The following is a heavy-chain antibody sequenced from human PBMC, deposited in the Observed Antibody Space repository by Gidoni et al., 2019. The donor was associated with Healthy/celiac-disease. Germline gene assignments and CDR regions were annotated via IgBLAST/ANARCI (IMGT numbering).Heavy chain of an antibody. CDR1: GGTFSSYA. D-gene: IGHD6-19*01. CDR2: IIPILGIA. Sequence: QVQLVQSGAEVTKPGSSVKVSCTASGGTFSSYAISWVRQAPGQGLEWMGRIIPILGIANDAQKFQGRVTITADKSTSTAYMELSSLRSEDTAVYYCANIPGYSSGYVWGQGTTVTVSS. J-gene: IGHJ6*02. CDR3: ANIPGYSSGYV. V-gene: IGHV1-69*04.